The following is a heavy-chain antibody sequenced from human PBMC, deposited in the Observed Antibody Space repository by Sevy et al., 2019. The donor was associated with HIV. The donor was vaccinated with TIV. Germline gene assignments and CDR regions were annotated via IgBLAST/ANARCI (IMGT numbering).Heavy chain of an antibody. V-gene: IGHV3-23*01. CDR3: AKRIWFGEDYYGMDV. CDR1: GFTFSSYA. CDR2: ISGSGGST. Sequence: GGSLRLSCAASGFTFSSYAMSWVRQAPGKGLEWVSAISGSGGSTYYADSVKGRFTISRDNSKNTLYLQMNSLRAEDTAVYYSAKRIWFGEDYYGMDVWGQGTTVTVSS. D-gene: IGHD3-10*01. J-gene: IGHJ6*02.